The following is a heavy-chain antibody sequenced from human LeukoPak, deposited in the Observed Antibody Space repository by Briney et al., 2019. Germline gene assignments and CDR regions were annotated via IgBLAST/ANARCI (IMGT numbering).Heavy chain of an antibody. Sequence: SETLSLTCAVYGGSFSGYYWSWIRQPPGKGLEWIGEINHSGSTNYNPSLKSRVTISVDTSKNQFSLKLSSVTAADTAVYYCARGRIQLWSRGYMDVWGKGTTVTVSS. V-gene: IGHV4-34*01. CDR1: GGSFSGYY. CDR3: ARGRIQLWSRGYMDV. D-gene: IGHD5-18*01. J-gene: IGHJ6*03. CDR2: INHSGST.